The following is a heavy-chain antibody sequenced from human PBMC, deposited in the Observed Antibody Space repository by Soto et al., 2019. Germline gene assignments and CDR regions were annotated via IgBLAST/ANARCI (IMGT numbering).Heavy chain of an antibody. J-gene: IGHJ4*02. CDR2: TNPNSGGT. D-gene: IGHD3-9*01. V-gene: IGHV1-2*04. CDR3: ARGTDILTGYYPYYFDY. Sequence: ASLKVSCKASEYTFTGYYMHWVRQAPGQGLEWMGWTNPNSGGTNYAQKFQGWVTMTRDTSISTAYMELSRLRSDDTAVYYCARGTDILTGYYPYYFDYWGQGTLVTVSS. CDR1: EYTFTGYY.